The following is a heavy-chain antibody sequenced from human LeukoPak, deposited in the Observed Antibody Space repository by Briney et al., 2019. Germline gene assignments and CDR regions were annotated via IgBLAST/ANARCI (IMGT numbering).Heavy chain of an antibody. D-gene: IGHD6-13*01. CDR3: ARDKSANYYYYAMDV. CDR2: IYIGGST. V-gene: IGHV3-66*01. CDR1: GFTVSSNY. Sequence: PGGSLRLSCAASGFTVSSNYMSWVRQAPGKGLEWVSVIYIGGSTYYADSVKVRFTISRDISKNTLYLQMNSLRAEDTAVYYCARDKSANYYYYAMDVWGQGTTVTVSS. J-gene: IGHJ6*02.